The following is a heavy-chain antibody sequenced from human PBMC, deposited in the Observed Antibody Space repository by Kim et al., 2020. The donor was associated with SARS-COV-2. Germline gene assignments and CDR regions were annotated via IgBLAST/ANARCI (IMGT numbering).Heavy chain of an antibody. Sequence: GTTYYAESVEGLFTVSRDNSKNTLYLQMNSLRAEDTALYYCAKGSSSTDYWGQGTLVTVSS. D-gene: IGHD2-2*01. J-gene: IGHJ4*02. V-gene: IGHV3-23*01. CDR2: GTT. CDR3: AKGSSSTDY.